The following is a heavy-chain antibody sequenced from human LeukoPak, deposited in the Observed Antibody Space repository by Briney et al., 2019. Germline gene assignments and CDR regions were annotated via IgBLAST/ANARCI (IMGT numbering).Heavy chain of an antibody. J-gene: IGHJ5*02. CDR2: IYYNGGT. Sequence: KPSETLSLTCAVSGGSVSAFYWSWIRQPPGKGLEWIGYIYYNGGTIYNPSLKSRVTISIDTSKNQFSLMLSSVTAADTAVYYCARHIGIVGATTRFDPWGQGTLVTVSS. CDR3: ARHIGIVGATTRFDP. D-gene: IGHD1-26*01. CDR1: GGSVSAFY. V-gene: IGHV4-59*02.